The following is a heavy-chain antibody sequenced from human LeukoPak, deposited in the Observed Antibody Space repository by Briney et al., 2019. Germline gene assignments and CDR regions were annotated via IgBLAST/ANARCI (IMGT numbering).Heavy chain of an antibody. Sequence: PGGSLRLSCAASGFTFSTYAMHWVRQAPGKGLEYVSAISSNGQSTYYADSVKGRFTISRDNAKNSLYLQMNSLRAEDTAVYYCVAGKEIWGQGTLVTVSS. CDR2: ISSNGQST. D-gene: IGHD6-19*01. CDR3: VAGKEI. V-gene: IGHV3-64*02. CDR1: GFTFSTYA. J-gene: IGHJ4*02.